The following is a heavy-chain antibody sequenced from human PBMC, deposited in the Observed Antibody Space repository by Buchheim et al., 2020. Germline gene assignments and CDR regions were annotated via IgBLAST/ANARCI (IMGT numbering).Heavy chain of an antibody. CDR3: AKALKRGFGDYDFDP. D-gene: IGHD4-17*01. V-gene: IGHV4-59*01. CDR2: IYYSGST. CDR1: GGSIRSYY. Sequence: QVQLQESGPGLVRPSETLSLSCTVSGGSIRSYYWSWIRQPPGKGLEWIGYIYYSGSTNYNPSLKSRVSISIDTSKNHFSLNLTSVTAADTAVYYCAKALKRGFGDYDFDPWGQGTL. J-gene: IGHJ5*02.